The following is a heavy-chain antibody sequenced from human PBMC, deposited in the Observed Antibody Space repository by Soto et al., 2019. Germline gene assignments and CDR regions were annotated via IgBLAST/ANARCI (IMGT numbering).Heavy chain of an antibody. J-gene: IGHJ5*02. V-gene: IGHV4-59*01. CDR1: GGSITNYY. D-gene: IGHD6-19*01. CDR2: MSYSGST. CDR3: AKDTSGWRGWFDP. Sequence: QVQLQESGPGLVKPSETLSLTCTVSGGSITNYYWNWIRQPPGKGLEWIGYMSYSGSTYYNPSLKSRVTISIDTSKHQLSLKLSSVTAADTAVYYCAKDTSGWRGWFDPWGQGTLVTVSS.